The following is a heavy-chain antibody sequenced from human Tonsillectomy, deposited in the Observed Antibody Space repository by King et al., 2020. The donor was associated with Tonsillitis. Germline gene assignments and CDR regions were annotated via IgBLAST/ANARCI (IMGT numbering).Heavy chain of an antibody. V-gene: IGHV4-39*07. CDR2: IFYSGST. CDR3: ARHPVWWSDRLSVWFDP. CDR1: GDSISSNNYD. J-gene: IGHJ5*02. Sequence: QLQESGPGLVKTSETLSLSCTVSGDSISSNNYDWGWVRQPPGQGLGGIGSIFYSGSTYYNPSLRSRVTISVDTSKNRFSLRVNSVTAADTAVYYCARHPVWWSDRLSVWFDPWGQGILVTVSS. D-gene: IGHD2-21*01.